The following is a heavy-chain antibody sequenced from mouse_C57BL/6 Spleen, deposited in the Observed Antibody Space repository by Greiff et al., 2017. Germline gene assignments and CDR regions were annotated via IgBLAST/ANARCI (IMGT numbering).Heavy chain of an antibody. J-gene: IGHJ1*03. Sequence: QVQLQQPGAELVMPGASVKLSCKASGYTFTSYWMHWVKQRPGQGLEWIGEIDPSDSYTNYNQKFKGKSTLTVDKSSSTAYMQLSSLTSEDSAVYYCARAKRYYDGSSYEGDWYFDVWGTGTTVTVSS. CDR3: ARAKRYYDGSSYEGDWYFDV. V-gene: IGHV1-69*01. CDR1: GYTFTSYW. CDR2: IDPSDSYT. D-gene: IGHD1-1*01.